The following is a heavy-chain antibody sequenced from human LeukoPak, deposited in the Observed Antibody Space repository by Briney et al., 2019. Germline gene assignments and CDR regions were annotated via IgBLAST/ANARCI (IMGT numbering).Heavy chain of an antibody. V-gene: IGHV4-31*03. CDR1: GGSISSGGYY. J-gene: IGHJ6*02. CDR3: ASHYYDSSGYPRDYYYYGMDV. CDR2: IYYSGST. Sequence: SETLSLTCTVSGGSISSGGYYWSWIRQHPGKGLEWMGYIYYSGSTYYNPSLKSRVTISVDTSKNQFSLKLSSVPAADTAVYYCASHYYDSSGYPRDYYYYGMDVWGQGTTVTVSS. D-gene: IGHD3-22*01.